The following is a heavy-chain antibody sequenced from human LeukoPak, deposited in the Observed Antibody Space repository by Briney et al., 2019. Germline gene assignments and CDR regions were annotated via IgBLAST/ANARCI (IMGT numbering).Heavy chain of an antibody. CDR1: GFTFSSYE. V-gene: IGHV3-48*03. CDR3: AREGRSSWFPFDY. Sequence: QSGGSLRLSCAASGFTFSSYEMNWVRQAPGKGLEWVSYISSSGSTIYYADSVKGRFTISRDNAKNSLYLQMNSLRAEDTAVYYCAREGRSSWFPFDYWGQGTLVTVSS. D-gene: IGHD6-13*01. CDR2: ISSSGSTI. J-gene: IGHJ4*02.